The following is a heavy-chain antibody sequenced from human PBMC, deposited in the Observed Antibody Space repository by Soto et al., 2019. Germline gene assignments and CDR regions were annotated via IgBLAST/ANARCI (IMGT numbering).Heavy chain of an antibody. CDR2: INPNSGGT. CDR3: ARGFSGSWYEVSWFDP. Sequence: ASVKVSCKASGYTFTGYYMHWVRQAPGQGLEWMGWINPNSGGTNYAQKFQGWVTMTRDTSISTAYMELSRLRSDDTAVYYCARGFSGSWYEVSWFDPWGKGTLVTVSS. D-gene: IGHD6-13*01. CDR1: GYTFTGYY. V-gene: IGHV1-2*04. J-gene: IGHJ5*02.